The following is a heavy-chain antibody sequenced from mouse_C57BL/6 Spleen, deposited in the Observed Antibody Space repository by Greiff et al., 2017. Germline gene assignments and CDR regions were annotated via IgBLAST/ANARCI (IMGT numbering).Heavy chain of an antibody. CDR1: GYSITSGYD. J-gene: IGHJ2*01. Sequence: EVQLQESGPGMVKPSQSLSLTCTVTGYSITSGYDWHWIRHFPGNKLEWMGYIRYSGSTNYNPSLKSRISITHDTSKNHFFLKLNSVTTEDTATYYCARRKEYYFDYWGQGTTLTVSS. V-gene: IGHV3-1*01. CDR2: IRYSGST. CDR3: ARRKEYYFDY.